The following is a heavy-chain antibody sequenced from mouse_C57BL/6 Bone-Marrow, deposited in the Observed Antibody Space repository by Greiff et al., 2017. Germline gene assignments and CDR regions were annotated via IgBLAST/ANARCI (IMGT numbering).Heavy chain of an antibody. Sequence: QVQLQQSGPGLVQPSQSLSITCTVSGFSLTSYGVHWVRQSPGKGLEWLGVIWSGGSTDYNAAFMSRLSITKDNSKSQVFFKMNSLQADDTAIYYCDKSCPPYDEYAMDYWGQGTSVTVSS. V-gene: IGHV2-5*01. D-gene: IGHD2-12*01. CDR1: GFSLTSYG. CDR3: DKSCPPYDEYAMDY. J-gene: IGHJ4*01. CDR2: IWSGGST.